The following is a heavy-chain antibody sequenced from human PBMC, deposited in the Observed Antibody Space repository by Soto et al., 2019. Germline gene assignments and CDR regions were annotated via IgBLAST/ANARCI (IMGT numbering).Heavy chain of an antibody. CDR1: GGSFDDFY. D-gene: IGHD3-10*01. Sequence: QVQLQQWGAGLLRPSETLSLTCAFYGGSFDDFYWTWVRQSPGKGVEWVGEISHDGGTNYSPSLASRVYISVDTSKNQFSLHLRSVTAADTGLYYCARGQLVWYGDLTPYHRDMDVWGQGTTVTVSS. V-gene: IGHV4-34*02. J-gene: IGHJ6*02. CDR2: ISHDGGT. CDR3: ARGQLVWYGDLTPYHRDMDV.